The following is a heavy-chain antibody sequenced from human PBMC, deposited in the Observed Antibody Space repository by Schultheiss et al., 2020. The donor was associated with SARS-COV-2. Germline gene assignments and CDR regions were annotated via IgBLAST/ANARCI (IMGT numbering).Heavy chain of an antibody. J-gene: IGHJ6*03. D-gene: IGHD2-2*01. CDR1: GGTFSSYA. V-gene: IGHV1-2*02. CDR3: ARVAHQLPSDYYYYMDV. CDR2: INPNSGGT. Sequence: ASVKVSCKASGGTFSSYAISWVRQAPGQGLEWMGGINPNSGGTNYAQKFQGRVTMTRDTSISTAYMELSRLRSDDTAVYYCARVAHQLPSDYYYYMDVWGQGTTVTVSS.